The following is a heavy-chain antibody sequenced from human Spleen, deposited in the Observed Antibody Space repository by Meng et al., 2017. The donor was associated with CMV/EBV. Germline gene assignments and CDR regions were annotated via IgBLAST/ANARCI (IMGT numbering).Heavy chain of an antibody. V-gene: IGHV3-21*06. J-gene: IGHJ6*02. CDR2: ISAGGDYT. Sequence: GESLKISCAASGFTFSSYSMNWVRQAPGKGLEWVACISAGGDYTYYADSVKGRFTISRANARNSLFLQMNRLRVEDTAVYYCGRVPGLGMSFYYGLDVWGRGTTVTVSS. CDR3: GRVPGLGMSFYYGLDV. D-gene: IGHD7-27*01. CDR1: GFTFSSYS.